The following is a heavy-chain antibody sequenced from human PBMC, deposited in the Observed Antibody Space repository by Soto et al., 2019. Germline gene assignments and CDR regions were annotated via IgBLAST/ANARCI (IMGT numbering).Heavy chain of an antibody. D-gene: IGHD4-17*01. CDR1: GYTFTSYG. CDR3: ARDRPAHDYGDYFHAFDI. Sequence: ASVKVSCKASGYTFTSYGISWVRQAPGQGLEWMGWISAYNGNTNYAQKLQGRVTMTTDTSTSTAYMELRSLRSDDTAVYYCARDRPAHDYGDYFHAFDIWGQGTMVTVSS. J-gene: IGHJ3*02. CDR2: ISAYNGNT. V-gene: IGHV1-18*01.